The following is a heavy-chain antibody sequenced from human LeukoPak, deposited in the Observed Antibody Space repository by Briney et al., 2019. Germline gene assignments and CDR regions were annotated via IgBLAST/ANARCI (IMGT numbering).Heavy chain of an antibody. CDR2: IYTSGST. V-gene: IGHV4-4*07. CDR3: ARGRGDSSGYYGDAFDI. CDR1: GGSISSYY. J-gene: IGHJ3*02. Sequence: SETLSLTCTVSGGSISSYYWSWIRQPAGKGLEWIGRIYTSGSTNYNPSLKSRVTMSVDTSKNQFSLKLSSVTAADTAVYYCARGRGDSSGYYGDAFDIWGQGTMVTVSS. D-gene: IGHD3-22*01.